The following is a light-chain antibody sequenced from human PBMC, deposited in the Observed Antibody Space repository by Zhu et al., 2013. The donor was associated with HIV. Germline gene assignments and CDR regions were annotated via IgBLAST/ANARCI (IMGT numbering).Light chain of an antibody. CDR1: QSVTNSF. V-gene: IGKV3-20*01. CDR3: QRFGSSVTWT. Sequence: ETVLTQSPGTLSLSPGERATLSCRASQSVTNSFLAWYQQKPGQSPRLLLYGSSNRAPGIPDRFSGSGSGTDFTLTITGLEPEDIGMYFCQRFGSSVTWTFGQGTNLEIK. J-gene: IGKJ1*01. CDR2: GSS.